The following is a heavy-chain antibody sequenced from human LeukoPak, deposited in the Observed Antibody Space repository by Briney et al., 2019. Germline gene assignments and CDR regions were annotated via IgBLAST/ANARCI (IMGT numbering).Heavy chain of an antibody. V-gene: IGHV3-21*01. CDR3: ARSGVRGVIITYAFDI. CDR1: GFTFSSYS. J-gene: IGHJ3*02. Sequence: GGSLRLSCAASGFTFSSYSMNWVRQAPGKGLEWVSSISSSSTYIYYADSVKGRFTISRDNAKNSLYLQMNSLRAEDTAVYYCARSGVRGVIITYAFDIWGQGTMVTVSS. CDR2: ISSSSTYI. D-gene: IGHD3-10*01.